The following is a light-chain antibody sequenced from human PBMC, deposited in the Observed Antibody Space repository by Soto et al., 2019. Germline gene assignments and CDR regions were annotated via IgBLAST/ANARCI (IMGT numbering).Light chain of an antibody. CDR3: CSDAGPCTYV. Sequence: QSALTQPRSVSGSPGQSVTISCTGTSSDVGGYNYVSWFQQHPGKAPKLMIYDVTKRPSGVPDRFSGSKSGNTASLTISGLEAEDEADYYRCSDAGPCTYVFGTGTKLTVL. CDR1: SSDVGGYNY. J-gene: IGLJ1*01. CDR2: DVT. V-gene: IGLV2-11*01.